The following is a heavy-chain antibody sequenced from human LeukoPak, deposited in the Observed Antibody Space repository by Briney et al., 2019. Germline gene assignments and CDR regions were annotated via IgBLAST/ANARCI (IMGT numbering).Heavy chain of an antibody. D-gene: IGHD2-2*01. CDR3: ARFVADVRGYCSSTSCIQYYYGMDV. J-gene: IGHJ6*02. CDR1: GSRFISYW. V-gene: IGHV5-10-1*01. Sequence: GGPLEISCQGSGSRFISYWISGVRQMPGKGREGMGRIDPSDSYTNYIPSFQGHVTISAHQSISTAYLQWSSLKASDTAMYYCARFVADVRGYCSSTSCIQYYYGMDVWGQGTTVTVSS. CDR2: IDPSDSYT.